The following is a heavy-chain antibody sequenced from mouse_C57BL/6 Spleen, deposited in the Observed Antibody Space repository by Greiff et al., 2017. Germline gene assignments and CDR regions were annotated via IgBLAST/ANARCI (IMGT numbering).Heavy chain of an antibody. CDR2: IDPANGNT. D-gene: IGHD1-1*01. CDR1: GFNIKNTY. V-gene: IGHV14-3*01. CDR3: ATPNDYGSSPFAY. Sequence: EVQLQQSVAELVRPGASVKLSCTASGFNIKNTYMHWVKQRPEQGLEWIGRIDPANGNTKYAPKFQGKATITADTSSNTAYLQLSSLTSEDTAIYYCATPNDYGSSPFAYWGQGTLVTVSA. J-gene: IGHJ3*01.